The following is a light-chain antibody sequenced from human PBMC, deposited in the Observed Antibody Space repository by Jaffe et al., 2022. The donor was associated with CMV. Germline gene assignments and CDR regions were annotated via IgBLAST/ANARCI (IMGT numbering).Light chain of an antibody. Sequence: DIVMTQSPDSLAVSLGERATINCKSSRSVSKSSNNKNYLAWYQQKPGQPPKLLIYWASTRESGVPDRFSGSGSGTDFTLTISSLQAEDVAVYYCQQYYGTPWTFGQGTKVEIK. CDR2: WAS. J-gene: IGKJ1*01. V-gene: IGKV4-1*01. CDR1: RSVSKSSNNKNY. CDR3: QQYYGTPWT.